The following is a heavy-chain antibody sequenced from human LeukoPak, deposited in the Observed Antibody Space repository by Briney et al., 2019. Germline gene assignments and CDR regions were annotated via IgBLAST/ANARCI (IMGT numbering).Heavy chain of an antibody. Sequence: GGSLRLSCVASGFTFSNYAVSWVRQAAGKRLEWVSAVTGSGGSTYYADSVKGRFTISRDNSRNTLFLQMNSLRAEDTAIYYCAKWGDFDILTGYYVSDFWGQGTLVTVSS. J-gene: IGHJ4*02. CDR1: GFTFSNYA. V-gene: IGHV3-23*01. CDR3: AKWGDFDILTGYYVSDF. D-gene: IGHD3-9*01. CDR2: VTGSGGST.